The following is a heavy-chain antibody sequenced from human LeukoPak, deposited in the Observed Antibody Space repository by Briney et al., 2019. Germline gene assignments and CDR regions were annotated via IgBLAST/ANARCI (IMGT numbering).Heavy chain of an antibody. CDR1: GYTFTGYY. CDR2: INPNSGGT. J-gene: IGHJ4*02. V-gene: IGHV1-2*02. CDR3: ARDLDDWNDADEFDY. Sequence: GASVKVSCKAPGYTFTGYYMHWVRQAPGQGLEWMGWINPNSGGTNYAQKFQGRVTMTRDTSISTAYMELSRLRSDDTAVYYCARDLDDWNDADEFDYWGQGTLVTVSS. D-gene: IGHD1-1*01.